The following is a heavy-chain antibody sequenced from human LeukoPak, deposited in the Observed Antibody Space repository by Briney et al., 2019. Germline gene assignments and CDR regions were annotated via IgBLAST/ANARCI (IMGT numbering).Heavy chain of an antibody. V-gene: IGHV3-13*01. CDR3: ARSHCSGGSCYSESADYYYYYMDV. Sequence: GGSLRLSCAASGFTFNSYDMHWVRQAPGKGLEWVSVIGTAGDTYYPGSVKGRFTISRDNAKNSLYLQMNSLRAEDTAVYYCARSHCSGGSCYSESADYYYYYMDVWGKGTTVTISS. J-gene: IGHJ6*03. CDR1: GFTFNSYD. D-gene: IGHD2-15*01. CDR2: IGTAGDT.